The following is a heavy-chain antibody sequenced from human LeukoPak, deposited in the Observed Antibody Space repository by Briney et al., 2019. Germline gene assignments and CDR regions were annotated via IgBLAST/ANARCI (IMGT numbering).Heavy chain of an antibody. D-gene: IGHD2-15*01. J-gene: IGHJ5*02. CDR3: ASQPTLGYCSGGSCYSGWFDP. CDR2: IYYSGST. V-gene: IGHV4-59*08. CDR1: GGSVSSSY. Sequence: ASETLSLTCTVSGGSVSSSYWSWIRQPPGRGLEWIGYIYYSGSTNYNPSLKSRVTISVDTSKSQVSLKLSSVTAADTAVYYCASQPTLGYCSGGSCYSGWFDPWGQGTLVTVSS.